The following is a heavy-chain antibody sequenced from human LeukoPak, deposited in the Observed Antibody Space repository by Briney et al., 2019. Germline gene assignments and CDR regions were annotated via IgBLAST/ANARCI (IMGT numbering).Heavy chain of an antibody. CDR3: ARDGTGGGSSPTFFDL. CDR2: ISNDDYYI. D-gene: IGHD6-6*01. V-gene: IGHV3-21*01. J-gene: IGHJ4*02. CDR1: GFTFTIYS. Sequence: GSLRLSCSASGFTFTIYSMNWLRQAPGKGLEWVSSISNDDYYIYYADSVKGRFTISRDNAKNSLYLQMNTLRAEDTAVYYCARDGTGGGSSPTFFDLWGQGTLVTVSS.